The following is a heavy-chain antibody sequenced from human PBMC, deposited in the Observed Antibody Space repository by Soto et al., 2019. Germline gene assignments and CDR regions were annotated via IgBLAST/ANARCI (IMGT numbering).Heavy chain of an antibody. CDR2: IIPIYGTA. J-gene: IGHJ2*01. CDR3: ARGNHRWLQLWYFDL. D-gene: IGHD5-12*01. CDR1: GGTFSSYT. Sequence: QVQLVQSGAEVKKPGSSVTVSCKASGGTFSSYTISWVRQAPGQGLEWMGGIIPIYGTANYAQKFQGRVTITADESTSTAYMALSILRSEDTVVYYCARGNHRWLQLWYFDLWGRGTLVTFSS. V-gene: IGHV1-69*12.